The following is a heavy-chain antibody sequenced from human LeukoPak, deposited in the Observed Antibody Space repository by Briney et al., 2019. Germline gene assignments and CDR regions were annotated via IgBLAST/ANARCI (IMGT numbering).Heavy chain of an antibody. V-gene: IGHV3-30*18. J-gene: IGHJ5*02. CDR2: IPYDGSNK. CDR3: AKSGSPTGPKVNNWFDP. D-gene: IGHD1-14*01. Sequence: GGSLRLSCAASGFTFSSYGMHWVRQAPGKGLEWVAVIPYDGSNKYYADSVKGRFTISRDNSKNTLYLQMNSLRAEDTAVYYCAKSGSPTGPKVNNWFDPWGQGTLVTVSS. CDR1: GFTFSSYG.